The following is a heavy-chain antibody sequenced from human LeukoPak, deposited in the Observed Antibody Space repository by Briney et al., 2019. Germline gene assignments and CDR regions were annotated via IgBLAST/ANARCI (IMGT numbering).Heavy chain of an antibody. Sequence: PTGGSLRLSCAASGFTFSTYAMSWVRQASGKGLEWVSTISDSGANTYYADSVRGRFTISRDNSKNTLYLQKNSLRADDTAIYYCAKSMTLQWRGFFDLWGRGTHVTVSS. V-gene: IGHV3-23*01. D-gene: IGHD6-19*01. CDR3: AKSMTLQWRGFFDL. CDR2: ISDSGANT. J-gene: IGHJ2*01. CDR1: GFTFSTYA.